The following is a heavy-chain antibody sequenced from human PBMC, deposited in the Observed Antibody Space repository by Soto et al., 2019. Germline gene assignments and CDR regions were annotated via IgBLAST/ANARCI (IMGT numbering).Heavy chain of an antibody. Sequence: SETLSLTCTVSGGSISSYYWSWIRQPPGKGLEWIGYIYYSGSTNYNPSLKSRVTISVDTSKNQFSLKLSSVTAADTAVYYCARHGHGDYEYFQHWGQGTLVTVSS. D-gene: IGHD4-17*01. CDR1: GGSISSYY. J-gene: IGHJ1*01. V-gene: IGHV4-59*08. CDR2: IYYSGST. CDR3: ARHGHGDYEYFQH.